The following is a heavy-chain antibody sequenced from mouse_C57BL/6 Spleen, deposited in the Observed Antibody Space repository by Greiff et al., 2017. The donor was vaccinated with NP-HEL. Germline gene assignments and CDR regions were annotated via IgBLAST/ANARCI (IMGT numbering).Heavy chain of an antibody. V-gene: IGHV1-4*01. J-gene: IGHJ1*03. D-gene: IGHD2-5*01. Sequence: VKLMESGAELARPGASVKMSCKASGYTFTSYTMHWVKQRPGQGLEWIGYINPSSGYTKYNQKFKDKATLTADKSSSTAYMQLSSLTSEDSAVYYCARAYSNYENWYFDVWGTGTTVTVSS. CDR2: INPSSGYT. CDR1: GYTFTSYT. CDR3: ARAYSNYENWYFDV.